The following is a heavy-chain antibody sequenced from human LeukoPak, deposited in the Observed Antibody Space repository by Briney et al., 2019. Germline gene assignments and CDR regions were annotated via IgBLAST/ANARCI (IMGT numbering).Heavy chain of an antibody. CDR3: AKMPVSYSSGWSTFDY. J-gene: IGHJ4*02. CDR2: ISDSGGST. V-gene: IGHV3-23*01. CDR1: GFTFSSYA. Sequence: GGSLRLSCAASGFTFSSYAMSWVRQTPGKGLEWVSGISDSGGSTYYADSVKGRFTISRDNSKDTLYLQMNSLRAEDTAIYYCAKMPVSYSSGWSTFDYWGQGTLVTVSS. D-gene: IGHD6-19*01.